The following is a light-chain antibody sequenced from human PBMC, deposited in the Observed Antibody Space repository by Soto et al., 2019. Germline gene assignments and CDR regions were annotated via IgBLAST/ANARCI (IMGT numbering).Light chain of an antibody. J-gene: IGLJ2*01. CDR1: SGHTAYA. CDR3: QTWGSGIHV. V-gene: IGLV4-69*01. Sequence: QLVLTQSPSASASLGASVNLTCTLSSGHTAYAIAWHQQQPEKGPRYLMKLNSDGSHSKGDGIPDRFSGSSSGAERYLTISSLQSEDEADYYCQTWGSGIHVFGGGTKL. CDR2: LNSDGSH.